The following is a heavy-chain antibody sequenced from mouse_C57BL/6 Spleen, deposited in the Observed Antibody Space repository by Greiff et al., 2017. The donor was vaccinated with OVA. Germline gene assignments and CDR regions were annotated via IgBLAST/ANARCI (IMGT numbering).Heavy chain of an antibody. J-gene: IGHJ3*01. Sequence: QVQLKESGAELARPGASVKMSCKASGYTFTSYTMHWVKQRPGQGLEWIGYINPSSGYTKYNQKFKDKATLTADKSSSTAYMQLSSLTSEDSAVYYCARDHHGAWFAYWGQGTLVTVSA. CDR3: ARDHHGAWFAY. CDR2: INPSSGYT. CDR1: GYTFTSYT. V-gene: IGHV1-4*01.